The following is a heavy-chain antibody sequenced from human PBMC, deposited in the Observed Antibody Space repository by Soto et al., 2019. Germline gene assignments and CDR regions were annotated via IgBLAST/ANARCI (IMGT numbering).Heavy chain of an antibody. Sequence: GASVKVSCKASGYTFTSYGISWVRQAPGQGLEWMGWISAYNGNTNYAQKLQGRVTMTTDTSTSTAYMELRSLRSDDTAVYYCARVSGYCSGGSCYVRRPLFDPWGQGSLVIVSS. J-gene: IGHJ5*02. CDR3: ARVSGYCSGGSCYVRRPLFDP. D-gene: IGHD2-15*01. CDR2: ISAYNGNT. CDR1: GYTFTSYG. V-gene: IGHV1-18*01.